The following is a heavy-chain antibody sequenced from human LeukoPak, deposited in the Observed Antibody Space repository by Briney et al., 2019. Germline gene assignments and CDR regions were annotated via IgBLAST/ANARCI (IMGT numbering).Heavy chain of an antibody. D-gene: IGHD6-13*01. V-gene: IGHV3-53*01. CDR2: ISNGGGT. CDR1: GFTFSSNY. J-gene: IGHJ4*02. CDR3: ASRHITSWYDY. Sequence: GGSLRLSCAASGFTFSSNYMNWVRQAPGKGLEWVSFISNGGGTNYAESVMGRFTISRDSSKNTVYLQMNSLRDEDTAVYYCASRHITSWYDYWGQGTLVTVSS.